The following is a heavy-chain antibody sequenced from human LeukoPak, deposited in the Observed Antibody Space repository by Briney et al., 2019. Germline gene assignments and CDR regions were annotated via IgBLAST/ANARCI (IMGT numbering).Heavy chain of an antibody. CDR1: GYTFTSYD. V-gene: IGHV1-8*01. D-gene: IGHD3-10*01. J-gene: IGHJ5*02. CDR2: MNPNSGNT. CDR3: ARVWLGEFSFDP. Sequence: GASVKVSCKASGYTFTSYDINWVRQATGQGLEWMGWMNPNSGNTGYAQKFQGRVTMTRNTSISTAYMELSSLRSEDTAVYYCARVWLGEFSFDPWGQGTLVTVSS.